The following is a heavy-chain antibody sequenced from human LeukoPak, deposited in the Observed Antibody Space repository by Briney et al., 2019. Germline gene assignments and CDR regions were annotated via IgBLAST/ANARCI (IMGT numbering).Heavy chain of an antibody. V-gene: IGHV4-59*01. D-gene: IGHD3-22*01. CDR1: GGSTTSYY. J-gene: IGHJ4*02. CDR2: IYYSGST. Sequence: NTSETLSLTCTVSGGSTTSYYWSWIRQPPGKGLEWIGYIYYSGSTRYNPSLKSRVAISIDTSKNQFSLKLRSVTAADTAVYYCARDNYYDSSGYSRPLDYWGQGTLVTVSS. CDR3: ARDNYYDSSGYSRPLDY.